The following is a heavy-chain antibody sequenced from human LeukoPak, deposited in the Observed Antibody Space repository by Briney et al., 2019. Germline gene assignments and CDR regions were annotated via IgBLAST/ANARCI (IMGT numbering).Heavy chain of an antibody. CDR1: GGSISSYY. D-gene: IGHD2-2*01. CDR2: IYDSGST. J-gene: IGHJ5*02. CDR3: ARNPSGRSRYAS. V-gene: IGHV4-59*01. Sequence: SETLSLTCTVSGGSISSYYWTWIRQPPGKGLEWIGFIYDSGSTYYNPSLKSRVTISLDTSKNQFSLKMSSVTAADTAVYYCARNPSGRSRYASWGQGTLVTSPQ.